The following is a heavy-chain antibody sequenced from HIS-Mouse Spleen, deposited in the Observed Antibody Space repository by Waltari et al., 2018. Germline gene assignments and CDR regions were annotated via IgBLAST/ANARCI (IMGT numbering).Heavy chain of an antibody. CDR1: GGSISSSSYY. Sequence: QLQLQESGPGLVKPSETLSLTCTVPGGSISSSSYYWGWIRQPPGKGLEWIGSIYYSGSTYYNPSLKSRVTISVDTSKNQFSLKLSSVTAADTAVYYCARILTGAFDYWGQGTLVTVSS. CDR2: IYYSGST. V-gene: IGHV4-39*07. D-gene: IGHD7-27*01. CDR3: ARILTGAFDY. J-gene: IGHJ4*02.